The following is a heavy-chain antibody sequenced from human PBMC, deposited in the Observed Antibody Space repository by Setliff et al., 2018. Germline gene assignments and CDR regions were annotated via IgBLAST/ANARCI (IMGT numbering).Heavy chain of an antibody. J-gene: IGHJ4*02. D-gene: IGHD3-22*01. Sequence: ASVKVSCKASGYTFTSYAMHWVRQAPGQRLEWMGWINAGNGNTKYSQKFQGRVTITRDTSASTAYMELSSLRSEDTAVYYCAREASGYYFYYFDYWGQGTLVTVSS. CDR2: INAGNGNT. V-gene: IGHV1-3*01. CDR1: GYTFTSYA. CDR3: AREASGYYFYYFDY.